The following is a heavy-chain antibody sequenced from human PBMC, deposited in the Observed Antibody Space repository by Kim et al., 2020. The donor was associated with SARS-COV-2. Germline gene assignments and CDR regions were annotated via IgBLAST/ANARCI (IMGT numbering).Heavy chain of an antibody. Sequence: ADSVKGRFTISRDNAKNSLILQMNSLGADDTAVYYCARVRGAGSYSGDFDYWGQGSLVTVSS. D-gene: IGHD3-10*01. J-gene: IGHJ4*02. CDR3: ARVRGAGSYSGDFDY. V-gene: IGHV3-11*01.